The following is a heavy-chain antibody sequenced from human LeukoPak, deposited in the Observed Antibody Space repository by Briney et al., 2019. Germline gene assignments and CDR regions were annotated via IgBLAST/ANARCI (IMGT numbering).Heavy chain of an antibody. V-gene: IGHV3-30*03. CDR1: GFTFSSYG. J-gene: IGHJ3*02. D-gene: IGHD1-26*01. Sequence: GGSLRLSCAASGFTFSSYGMHWVRQAPGKGLEWVAVISYDGSNKYYADSVKGRFTISRDNSKNTLYLQMNSLRAEDTAVYYCAREVGSTGAFDIWGQGTMVTVSS. CDR3: AREVGSTGAFDI. CDR2: ISYDGSNK.